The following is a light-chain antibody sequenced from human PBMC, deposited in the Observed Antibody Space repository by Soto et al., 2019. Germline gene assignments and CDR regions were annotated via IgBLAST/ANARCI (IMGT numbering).Light chain of an antibody. Sequence: EIVLTQSPGTLSLSPGERATLSCRASQSITSSQLAWYQQKPDQAPRLIIFGAFSRPGGIPDRFSGSGSGTDFTLTISRLEPEDFAVYYCQQYDRSPYTFGQGTKLEIK. V-gene: IGKV3-20*01. CDR1: QSITSSQ. J-gene: IGKJ2*01. CDR2: GAF. CDR3: QQYDRSPYT.